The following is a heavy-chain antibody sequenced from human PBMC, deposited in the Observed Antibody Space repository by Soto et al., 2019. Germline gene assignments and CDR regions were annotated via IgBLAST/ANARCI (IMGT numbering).Heavy chain of an antibody. CDR3: ARGGGTYYYDFDI. J-gene: IGHJ3*02. V-gene: IGHV1-3*01. D-gene: IGHD1-26*01. Sequence: ASVKVSCKASGYTFTSYAMHWVRQAPGQRLEWMGWSNAGNGNTKYSQNFQGRVTITRDTSASTGYMELSSLRSEDTAVYYCARGGGTYYYDFDIWGQGTMVTVSS. CDR2: SNAGNGNT. CDR1: GYTFTSYA.